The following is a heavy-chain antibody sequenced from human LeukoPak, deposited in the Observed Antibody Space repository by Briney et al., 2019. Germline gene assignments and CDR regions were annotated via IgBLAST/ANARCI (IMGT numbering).Heavy chain of an antibody. J-gene: IGHJ3*02. CDR3: AKVKSRPWGSAFDGFDI. CDR2: VSSSGDNT. D-gene: IGHD7-27*01. V-gene: IGHV3-23*01. CDR1: GFTFESYA. Sequence: GSLRLSCAASGFTFESYAMSWVRQAPGKGLEWVSTVSSSGDNTYYADPVKGRFTISRDNLKKTLYMQMNSLRAEDTAVYYCAKVKSRPWGSAFDGFDIWGQGTMVTVSS.